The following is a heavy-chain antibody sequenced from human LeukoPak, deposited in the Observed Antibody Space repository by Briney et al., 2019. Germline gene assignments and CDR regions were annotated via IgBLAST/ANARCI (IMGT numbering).Heavy chain of an antibody. CDR1: GGSISSSSYY. CDR3: ARAGRVSSDYYYYYMDV. D-gene: IGHD6-6*01. Sequence: SETLSLTCTVSGGSISSSSYYWGWIRQPPGKGLEWIGSIYYSGSTYYNPSLKSRVTISVDTSKNQFSLQLNSVTPEDTAVYYCARAGRVSSDYYYYYMDVWGKGTTVTVSS. J-gene: IGHJ6*03. V-gene: IGHV4-39*01. CDR2: IYYSGST.